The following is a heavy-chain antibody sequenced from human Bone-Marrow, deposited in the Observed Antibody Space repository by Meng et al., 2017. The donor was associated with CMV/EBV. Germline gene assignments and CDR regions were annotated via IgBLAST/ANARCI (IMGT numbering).Heavy chain of an antibody. Sequence: SVKVSCKASGGTFSSYAISWVRQAPGQGLEWMGGIIPIFGTANYAQKVQGRVTITTDESTSTAYMELSSLRSEDTDGDYCARVAKGYYMHYYGMDVWGQGTTVTVSS. CDR2: IIPIFGTA. D-gene: IGHD3-10*01. V-gene: IGHV1-69*05. CDR1: GGTFSSYA. J-gene: IGHJ6*02. CDR3: ARVAKGYYMHYYGMDV.